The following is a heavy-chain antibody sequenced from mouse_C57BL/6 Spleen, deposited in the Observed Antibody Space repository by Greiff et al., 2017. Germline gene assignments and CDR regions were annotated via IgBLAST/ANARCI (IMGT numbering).Heavy chain of an antibody. CDR1: GFTLSDYG. Sequence: EVQVVESGGGLVKPGGSLKLSCAASGFTLSDYGMHWVRQAPEKGLEWVAYISSGSSTIYYADTVKGRFTISRDNAKNTLFLQMTSLRSEDTAMYYCARTPPLSYYFDYWGQGTTLTVSS. V-gene: IGHV5-17*01. CDR3: ARTPPLSYYFDY. CDR2: ISSGSSTI. J-gene: IGHJ2*01.